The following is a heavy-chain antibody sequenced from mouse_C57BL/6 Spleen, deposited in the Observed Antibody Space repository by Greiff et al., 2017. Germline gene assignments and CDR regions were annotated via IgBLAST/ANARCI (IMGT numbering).Heavy chain of an antibody. V-gene: IGHV5-6*01. CDR3: ARDYYGSSYECYFDV. D-gene: IGHD1-1*01. CDR2: ISSGGSYT. CDR1: GFTFSSYG. J-gene: IGHJ1*03. Sequence: EVQVVESGGDLVKPGGSLKLSCAASGFTFSSYGMSWVRQTPDKRLEWVATISSGGSYTYYPDSVKGRFTISRDNAKNTLYLQMSSLKSEDTAMYYCARDYYGSSYECYFDVWGTGTTVTVSS.